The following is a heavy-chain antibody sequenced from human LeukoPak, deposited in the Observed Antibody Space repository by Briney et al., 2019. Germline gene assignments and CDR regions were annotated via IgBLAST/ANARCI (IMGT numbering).Heavy chain of an antibody. J-gene: IGHJ4*02. CDR2: FDPEDGET. V-gene: IGHV1-24*01. Sequence: ASVKVSRKVSGYTLTELSMHWVRQAPGKGLEWMGGFDPEDGETIYAQNFQGRVTMTEDTSTDTAYMELSSMRSEDTAVYYCAQAAGVVPASFDYWGQGNLVTVSS. CDR3: AQAAGVVPASFDY. CDR1: GYTLTELS. D-gene: IGHD2-2*01.